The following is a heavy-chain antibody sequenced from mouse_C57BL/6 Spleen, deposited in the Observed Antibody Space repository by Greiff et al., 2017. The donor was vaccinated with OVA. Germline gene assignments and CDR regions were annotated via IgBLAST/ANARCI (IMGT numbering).Heavy chain of an antibody. D-gene: IGHD2-4*01. CDR3: AREVYDYDFAY. CDR1: GYTFTDYY. CDR2: INPNNGGT. Sequence: EVMLQQSGPELVKPGASVKISCKASGYTFTDYYMNWVKQSHGKSLEWIGDINPNNGGTSYNQKFKGKATLTVDKSSSTAYMELRSLTSEDSAVYYCAREVYDYDFAYWGQGTLVTVSA. J-gene: IGHJ3*01. V-gene: IGHV1-26*01.